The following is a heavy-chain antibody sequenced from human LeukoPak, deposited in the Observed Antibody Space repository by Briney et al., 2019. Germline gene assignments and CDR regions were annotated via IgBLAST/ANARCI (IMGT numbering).Heavy chain of an antibody. CDR1: GFTVSNNY. CDR2: IYSDGRT. Sequence: GGSLRLSCAASGFTVSNNYMTWVRQAPGKGLEWVSIIYSDGRTYYADSVKGRITISRHNSKNTLYLQMNSLRAEDTAVYYCARDLEGSLGSWGQGTLVTVSS. J-gene: IGHJ4*02. CDR3: ARDLEGSLGS. V-gene: IGHV3-53*04.